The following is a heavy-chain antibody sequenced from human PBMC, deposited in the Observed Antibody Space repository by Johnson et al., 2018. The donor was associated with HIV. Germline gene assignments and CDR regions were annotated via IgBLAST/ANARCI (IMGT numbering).Heavy chain of an antibody. CDR3: AREGGYSSSWYGGYGREDAFDI. J-gene: IGHJ3*02. Sequence: QVQLVESGGGVVQPGRSLRLSCAASGFTFSSYAMHWVRQAPGKGLEWVAVISYDGSNKYYADPVQGRFTISRDNSKNTLYLQMDSRRAEDTAVYYCAREGGYSSSWYGGYGREDAFDIWGQGTMVTVSA. V-gene: IGHV3-30*14. CDR1: GFTFSSYA. CDR2: ISYDGSNK. D-gene: IGHD6-13*01.